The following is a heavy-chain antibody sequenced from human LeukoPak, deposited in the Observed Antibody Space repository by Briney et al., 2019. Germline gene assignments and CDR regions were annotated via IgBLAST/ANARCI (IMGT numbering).Heavy chain of an antibody. CDR1: GYSISSGYY. CDR3: AHYMAAWDY. CDR2: IYHSGST. V-gene: IGHV4-38-2*02. J-gene: IGHJ4*02. Sequence: PSETLSLTCTVSGYSISSGYYWGWIRQPPGKGLEWIGSIYHSGSTYYNPSLKSRVTISVDTSKNQFSLKLRSVTAADTAVYYCAHYMAAWDYWGQGTLVTVSS. D-gene: IGHD3-10*01.